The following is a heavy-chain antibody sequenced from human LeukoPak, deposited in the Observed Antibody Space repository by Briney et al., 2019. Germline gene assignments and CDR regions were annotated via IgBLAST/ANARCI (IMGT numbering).Heavy chain of an antibody. CDR1: GGSISSHY. V-gene: IGHV4-59*11. Sequence: PSETLSLTCTVSGGSISSHYWSWIRQPPGKGLEWIGYVYYSGSTNYNPSLKSRVTISVDTSKNQFSLNLNSVTAADTAVYHCARGGCSGGSCREGYFDYWGQGTLVTVSS. J-gene: IGHJ4*02. CDR2: VYYSGST. CDR3: ARGGCSGGSCREGYFDY. D-gene: IGHD2-15*01.